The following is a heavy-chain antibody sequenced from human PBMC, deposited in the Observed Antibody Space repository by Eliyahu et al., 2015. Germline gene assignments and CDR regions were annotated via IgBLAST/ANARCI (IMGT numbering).Heavy chain of an antibody. D-gene: IGHD7-27*01. CDR2: IIPIFGTA. CDR1: GGTFSSYA. J-gene: IGHJ6*02. Sequence: EVKKPGSSVKVSCKASGGTFSSYAISWVRQAPGQGLEWMGGIIPIFGTANYAQKFQGRVTITADKSTSTAXMELSSLRSEDTAVYYCATQRNWGSYYYYGMDVWGQGTTVTVSS. V-gene: IGHV1-69*06. CDR3: ATQRNWGSYYYYGMDV.